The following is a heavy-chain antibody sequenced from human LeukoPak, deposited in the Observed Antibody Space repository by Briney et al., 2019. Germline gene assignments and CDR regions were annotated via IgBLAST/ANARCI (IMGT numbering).Heavy chain of an antibody. CDR1: PHTYTPYF. J-gene: IGHJ5*02. D-gene: IGHD2-2*01. Sequence: APVTVSDTSSPHTYTPYFTHWLRQAARHGREGRGIINLSGDGDSTTNAHDFQGIVIMTRDMSTNTVYMELSSLRSEDTAVYYCSRGVCSGTSCNWGDNWFDRWGQGTLVTVSS. V-gene: IGHV1-46*01. CDR3: SRGVCSGTSCNWGDNWFDR. CDR2: INLSGDGDST.